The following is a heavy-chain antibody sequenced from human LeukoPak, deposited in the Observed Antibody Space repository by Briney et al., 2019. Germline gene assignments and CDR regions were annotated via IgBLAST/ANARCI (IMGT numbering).Heavy chain of an antibody. D-gene: IGHD6-19*01. J-gene: IGHJ3*02. V-gene: IGHV4-59*01. CDR1: GGSITSYY. Sequence: PSETLSLTCTVSGGSITSYYWSWIRQPPGKGLEWIGYIYYSGSTNYNPSLKSRVTISVDTSKNQFSLKLSSVTAADTAVYYCARDQSSSGLPHAFDIWGQGTMVTVSS. CDR3: ARDQSSSGLPHAFDI. CDR2: IYYSGST.